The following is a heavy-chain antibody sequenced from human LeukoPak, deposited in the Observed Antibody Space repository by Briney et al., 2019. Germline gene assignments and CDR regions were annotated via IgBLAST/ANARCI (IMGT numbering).Heavy chain of an antibody. D-gene: IGHD3-22*01. J-gene: IGHJ4*02. CDR1: GNTLTELS. CDR3: ATDYYCDSSGSYYTIDY. Sequence: ASVKVSCKVSGNTLTELSMHWVRQAPGKGLEWMGGFDPEDGETFYAQKFQGRLTMTEDTSTDTAYMELSSLRSEDTAVYYCATDYYCDSSGSYYTIDYWGQGTLVTVSS. CDR2: FDPEDGET. V-gene: IGHV1-24*01.